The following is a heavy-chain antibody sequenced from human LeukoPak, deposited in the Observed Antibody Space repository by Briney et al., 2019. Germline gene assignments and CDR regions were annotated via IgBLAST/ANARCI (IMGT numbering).Heavy chain of an antibody. Sequence: PSETLSLTRTVSGGSISSYYWSWIRQPPGKGLEWIGYIYYSGSTNYNPSLKSRVTISVGTSKNQFSLKLSSVTAADTAVYYCARGYYYGSGSYYGYWGQGTLVTVSS. D-gene: IGHD3-10*01. CDR2: IYYSGST. CDR3: ARGYYYGSGSYYGY. J-gene: IGHJ4*02. CDR1: GGSISSYY. V-gene: IGHV4-59*01.